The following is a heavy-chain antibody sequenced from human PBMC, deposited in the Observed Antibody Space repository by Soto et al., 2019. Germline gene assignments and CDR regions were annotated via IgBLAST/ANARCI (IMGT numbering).Heavy chain of an antibody. D-gene: IGHD3-10*01. CDR1: GGSISSSNW. J-gene: IGHJ6*02. CDR3: ARFTMVRGELGAKGYYYYGMEV. Sequence: SETLSLTCAVSGGSISSSNWWRWVRQPPGKGLEWIGEIYHSGSTNYNPSLKSRVTISVDKSKNQCSLKLSSVNAADTAVYYCARFTMVRGELGAKGYYYYGMEVWGQGTTGTVCS. V-gene: IGHV4-4*02. CDR2: IYHSGST.